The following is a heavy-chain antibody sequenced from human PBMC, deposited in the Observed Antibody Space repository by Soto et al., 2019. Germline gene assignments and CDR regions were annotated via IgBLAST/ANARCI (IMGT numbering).Heavy chain of an antibody. J-gene: IGHJ5*01. V-gene: IGHV4-59*01. Sequence: SETLSLTCTVSGGSISSYYWSWIRQPPGKGLEWVGYIYYSGSTNYNPALKSRVTIPVDTSKNQSSLKLSSVTAADPTGYYWAGVLNAALPFGELLPWFDSWGQGTLVTFSS. D-gene: IGHD3-10*01. CDR2: IYYSGST. CDR1: GGSISSYY. CDR3: AGVLNAALPFGELLPWFDS.